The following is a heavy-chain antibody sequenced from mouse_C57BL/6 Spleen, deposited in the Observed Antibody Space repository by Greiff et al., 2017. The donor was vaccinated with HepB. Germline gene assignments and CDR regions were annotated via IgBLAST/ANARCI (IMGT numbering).Heavy chain of an antibody. CDR1: GFTFSDYY. Sequence: DVKLVESEGGLVQPGSSMKLSCTASGFTFSDYYMAWVRQVPEKGLEWVANINYDGSSTYYLDSLKSRFIISRDNAKNILYLQMSSLKSEDTATYYCARDEGDRYWYFDVWGTGTTVTVSS. J-gene: IGHJ1*03. CDR2: INYDGSST. V-gene: IGHV5-16*01. CDR3: ARDEGDRYWYFDV. D-gene: IGHD3-3*01.